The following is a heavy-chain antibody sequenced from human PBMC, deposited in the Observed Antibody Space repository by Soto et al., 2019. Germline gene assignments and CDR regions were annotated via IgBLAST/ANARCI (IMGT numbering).Heavy chain of an antibody. V-gene: IGHV1-69*12. CDR1: GVTFSSYA. CDR2: IIPIFGTA. Sequence: QVQLVQSGAEVKKPGSSVKVSCKASGVTFSSYAISWVRQAPGQGLEWMGGIIPIFGTADYAQKFQGRVTITADESTSTAYMELSSLRSEDTAVYYGARHPGGRGYYYGMDVWGQGTTVTVSS. J-gene: IGHJ6*02. CDR3: ARHPGGRGYYYGMDV. D-gene: IGHD2-15*01.